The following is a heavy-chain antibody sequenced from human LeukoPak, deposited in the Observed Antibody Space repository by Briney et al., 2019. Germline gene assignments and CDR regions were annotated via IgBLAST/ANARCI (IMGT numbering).Heavy chain of an antibody. V-gene: IGHV1-18*01. CDR2: ISAHNGNT. Sequence: ASVKVSCKASGYTFTSHGLSWVRQAPGQGLEWMGWISAHNGNTNYAQKPQSRVTMTTHTSTSTAYMELRSLRSDDTAVYYCARRGMDTAMYSRHYYYYMDVWGKGTTVTVSS. CDR3: ARRGMDTAMYSRHYYYYMDV. D-gene: IGHD5-18*01. J-gene: IGHJ6*03. CDR1: GYTFTSHG.